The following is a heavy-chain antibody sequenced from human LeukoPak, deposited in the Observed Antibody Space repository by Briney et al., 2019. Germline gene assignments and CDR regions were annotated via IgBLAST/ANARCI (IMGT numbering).Heavy chain of an antibody. CDR2: IRYDGSNK. J-gene: IGHJ4*02. V-gene: IGHV3-30*02. D-gene: IGHD5-24*01. CDR1: GFTSSVFG. Sequence: GGSLRLSCAVSGFTSSVFGMHWVRQAPGKGLEWLAFIRYDGSNKYYADSVKGRFTISRDNSKNTLYLQMNSLRAEDTAVYHCVRGDGYNGRKYYFDYWGQGTLVTVSS. CDR3: VRGDGYNGRKYYFDY.